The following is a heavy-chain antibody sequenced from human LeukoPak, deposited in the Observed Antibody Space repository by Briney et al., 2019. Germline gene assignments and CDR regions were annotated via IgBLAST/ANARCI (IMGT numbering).Heavy chain of an antibody. CDR3: HGWFPDYFDY. D-gene: IGHD6-19*01. V-gene: IGHV3-7*01. CDR1: GFTLSSYW. J-gene: IGHJ4*02. CDR2: IKTDGYDK. Sequence: PGGSLRLSCAASGFTLSSYWMAWVRQAPGKGLEWVANIKTDGYDKYYVDSLKGRFTISRDNAENSLYLQMDSLRAEDTAVYYNHGWFPDYFDYWGQGTLVTVSS.